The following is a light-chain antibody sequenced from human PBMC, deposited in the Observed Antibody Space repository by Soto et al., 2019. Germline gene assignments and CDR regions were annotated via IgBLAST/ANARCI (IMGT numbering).Light chain of an antibody. CDR3: QSYDNSLSGSWV. CDR2: GNS. J-gene: IGLJ3*02. CDR1: SSNIGAGYD. V-gene: IGLV1-40*01. Sequence: QAVVTQPPSVSGAPGQRVTISYTGSSSNIGAGYDVHWYQQLPGTAPKLLIYGNSNRPSGVPDRFSGSKSGTSASLAITGLQAEDEADYYCQSYDNSLSGSWVFGGGTKLTVL.